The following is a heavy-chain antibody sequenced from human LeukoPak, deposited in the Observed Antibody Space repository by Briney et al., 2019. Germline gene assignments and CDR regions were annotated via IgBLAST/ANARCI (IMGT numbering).Heavy chain of an antibody. J-gene: IGHJ4*02. CDR1: GFTFSSYW. CDR2: IKRDGSEK. Sequence: GGSLRLSCVASGFTFSSYWMSWVRQAPGKGLEWVANIKRDGSEKYYLDSVKGRFTISRDNAKNSLYLQMNSLRAEDTAVYYCASPAKYSDTWYFDYWGKGTLVTVSS. V-gene: IGHV3-7*01. CDR3: ASPAKYSDTWYFDY. D-gene: IGHD6-6*01.